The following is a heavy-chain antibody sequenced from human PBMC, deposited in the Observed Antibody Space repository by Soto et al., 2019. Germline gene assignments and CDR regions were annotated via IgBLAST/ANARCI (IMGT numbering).Heavy chain of an antibody. CDR3: ARMTTVTTPKYYYYYGMDV. CDR1: GYTFTSYG. D-gene: IGHD4-4*01. J-gene: IGHJ6*02. Sequence: ASVKVSCKASGYTFTSYGISWVRQAPGQGLEWMGWISAYDGNTNYAQKLQGRVTMTTDTSTSTAYMELRSLRSDDTAVYYCARMTTVTTPKYYYYYGMDVWGQGTTVTVSS. CDR2: ISAYDGNT. V-gene: IGHV1-18*04.